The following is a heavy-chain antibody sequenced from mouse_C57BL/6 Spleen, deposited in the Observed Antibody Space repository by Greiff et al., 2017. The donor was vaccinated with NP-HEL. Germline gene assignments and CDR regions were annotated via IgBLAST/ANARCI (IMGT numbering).Heavy chain of an antibody. CDR3: ARSYGNSRGWYFDV. D-gene: IGHD2-1*01. Sequence: VQLQESGAELVKPGASVKLSCKASGYTFTSYWMQWVKQRPGQGLEWIGEIDPSDSYTNYNQKFKGKATLTVDTSSSTAYMQLSSLTSEDSAVYYCARSYGNSRGWYFDVWGTGTTVTVSS. J-gene: IGHJ1*03. CDR2: IDPSDSYT. CDR1: GYTFTSYW. V-gene: IGHV1-50*01.